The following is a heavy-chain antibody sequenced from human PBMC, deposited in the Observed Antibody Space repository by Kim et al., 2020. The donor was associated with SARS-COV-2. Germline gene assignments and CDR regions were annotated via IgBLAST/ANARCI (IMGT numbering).Heavy chain of an antibody. Sequence: GGSLRLSCAASGFTFSDHYMDWVRQAPGKGLEWVGRIRNKANSHTTEYVASVKGRFTISRDDSKNSLFLQMNSLITEDTAVYFCARKTRGSGWTHFDFWGQGTLVTVSS. J-gene: IGHJ4*02. V-gene: IGHV3-72*01. CDR2: IRNKANSHTT. CDR1: GFTFSDHY. D-gene: IGHD6-19*01. CDR3: ARKTRGSGWTHFDF.